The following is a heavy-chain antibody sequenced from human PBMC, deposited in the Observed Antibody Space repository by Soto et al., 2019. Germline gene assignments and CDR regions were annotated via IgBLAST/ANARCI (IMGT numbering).Heavy chain of an antibody. D-gene: IGHD5-18*01. V-gene: IGHV3-30*18. CDR1: GFTFSSYG. CDR2: ILYDGSNK. CDR3: ANVDPAMGYYYDAMDV. Sequence: QVQLVESGGGVVQPGRSLRLSCAASGFTFSSYGMHWVRQAPGKGLEWVAIILYDGSNKYYADSVKGRFTISRDNSKNXLYLEMNSRRAEDTAVYYCANVDPAMGYYYDAMDVWGQGTTVTVSS. J-gene: IGHJ6*02.